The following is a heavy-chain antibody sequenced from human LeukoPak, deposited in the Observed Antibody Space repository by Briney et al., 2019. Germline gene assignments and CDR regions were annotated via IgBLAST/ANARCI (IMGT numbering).Heavy chain of an antibody. CDR1: GFTFSDYY. CDR3: ARSHEWQVLWGNYFDY. CDR2: ISSSGSTI. D-gene: IGHD6-19*01. V-gene: IGHV3-11*01. Sequence: PGGSLRLSCAASGFTFSDYYMSWIRQAPGKGLEWVSYISSSGSTIYYADSVKGRFTISRDNAKNSLYLQMNSLRAEDTAVYYCARSHEWQVLWGNYFDYWGQGTLVTVSS. J-gene: IGHJ4*02.